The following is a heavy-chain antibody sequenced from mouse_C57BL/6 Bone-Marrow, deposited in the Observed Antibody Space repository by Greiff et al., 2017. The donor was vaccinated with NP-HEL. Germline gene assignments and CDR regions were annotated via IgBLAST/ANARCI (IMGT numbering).Heavy chain of an antibody. V-gene: IGHV1-61*01. CDR1: GYTFTSYW. CDR3: ARQKRRYFDY. CDR2: IYPSDSET. Sequence: QVQLQQPGAELVRPGSSVKLSCKASGYTFTSYWMDWVKQRPGQGLEWIGNIYPSDSETHYNQKFKDKATLTVDKSSSTAYMQLSSLTSEDSAVYYCARQKRRYFDYWGQGTTLTVSS. J-gene: IGHJ2*01.